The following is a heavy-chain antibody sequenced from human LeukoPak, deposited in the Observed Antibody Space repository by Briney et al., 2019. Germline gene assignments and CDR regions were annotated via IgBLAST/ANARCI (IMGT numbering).Heavy chain of an antibody. D-gene: IGHD2-2*01. Sequence: GASVKVSCKASGYTFTCYYMHWVRQAPGQGLEWMGWINPNSGGTNYAQKFQGRVTMTRDTSISTAYMELSRLRADDTAVYYCGRDLGYCSSTGCLAYYMAVGGKGPPVPVSS. CDR2: INPNSGGT. CDR1: GYTFTCYY. J-gene: IGHJ6*03. CDR3: GRDLGYCSSTGCLAYYMAV. V-gene: IGHV1-2*02.